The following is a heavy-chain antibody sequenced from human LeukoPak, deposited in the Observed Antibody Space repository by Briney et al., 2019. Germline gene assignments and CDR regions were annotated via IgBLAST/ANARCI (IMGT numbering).Heavy chain of an antibody. D-gene: IGHD6-13*01. CDR1: VYTFTAYY. V-gene: IGHV1-2*02. CDR3: AAAAGTGWFDP. CDR2: INPNSGGT. J-gene: IGHJ5*02. Sequence: ASVKVSCKASVYTFTAYYMHWVRQAPGKGLEWMGWINPNSGGTNYAQNFQGRVSMTRDTSISTAYMELSGLRSDDTAVYYCAAAAGTGWFDPWGQGTLVTVSS.